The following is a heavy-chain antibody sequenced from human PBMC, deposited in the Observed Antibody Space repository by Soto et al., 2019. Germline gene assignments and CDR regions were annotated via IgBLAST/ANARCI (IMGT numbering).Heavy chain of an antibody. Sequence: QVQLVQSGSEIKKPGASVKVSCKAFGYTFTSYGIGWVRQAPGQGLEWMGWISVYNDNTNYAQKFQGRVTMTTETSSSTAYMELRSLKSDDTAVCYCARIGFDGHWGQGTLVTVSS. CDR1: GYTFTSYG. V-gene: IGHV1-18*01. CDR2: ISVYNDNT. D-gene: IGHD3-9*01. J-gene: IGHJ1*01. CDR3: ARIGFDGH.